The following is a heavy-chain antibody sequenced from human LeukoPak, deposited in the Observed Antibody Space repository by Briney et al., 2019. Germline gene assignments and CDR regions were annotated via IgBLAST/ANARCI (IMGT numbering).Heavy chain of an antibody. CDR1: GFTVSSNY. J-gene: IGHJ6*02. CDR2: IYSGGST. V-gene: IGHV3-66*02. Sequence: GGSLRLSCAASGFTVSSNYMSWVRQAPGKGLEWVSVIYSGGSTYYADSVKGRFTISRDNSKNTLYLQMNSLRAVDTAVYYCAREQGLRGYYYYGMDVWGQGTTVTVSS. D-gene: IGHD1/OR15-1a*01. CDR3: AREQGLRGYYYYGMDV.